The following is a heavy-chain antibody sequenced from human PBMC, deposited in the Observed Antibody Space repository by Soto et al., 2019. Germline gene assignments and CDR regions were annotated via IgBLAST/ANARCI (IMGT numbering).Heavy chain of an antibody. CDR2: IKEDGSEK. Sequence: RSLRLSCPASRFTLSNYCMTWVRQAPGKGLEWVANIKEDGSEKHYVESVKGRFTISRDNAKNSLYLQMNSLRVEDTAVYFCSRDVVVGAKALNDWGQGALVTVSS. CDR3: SRDVVVGAKALND. CDR1: RFTLSNYC. D-gene: IGHD2-15*01. V-gene: IGHV3-7*01. J-gene: IGHJ4*02.